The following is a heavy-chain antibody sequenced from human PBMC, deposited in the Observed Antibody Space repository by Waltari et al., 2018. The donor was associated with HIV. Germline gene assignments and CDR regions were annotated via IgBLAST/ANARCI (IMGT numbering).Heavy chain of an antibody. V-gene: IGHV4-30-4*01. CDR3: ARDPRIAAADPYWYFDL. J-gene: IGHJ2*01. CDR2: IYYSGGT. Sequence: QVQLQESGPGLVKPSQTLSLTCTVSGGSISSGDYYWSWIRQPPGKGLEWIGYIYYSGGTHYNPSLKSRVTIAVDTSKNQFSLKLSSVTAADTAVYYCARDPRIAAADPYWYFDLWGRGTLVTVSS. D-gene: IGHD6-13*01. CDR1: GGSISSGDYY.